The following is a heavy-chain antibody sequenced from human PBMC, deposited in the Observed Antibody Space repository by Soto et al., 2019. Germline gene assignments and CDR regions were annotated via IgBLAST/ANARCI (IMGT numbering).Heavy chain of an antibody. D-gene: IGHD3-10*01. CDR1: GGSISSGGYY. J-gene: IGHJ5*02. V-gene: IGHV4-31*03. Sequence: QVQLQESGPGLVKPSQTLSLTCTVSGGSISSGGYYWSWIRQHPGKGLEWIGYIYYSGSTYYNPSLKSRVTISVDTSKNQFSLKLSSVTSADTAVYYCARGRGSGSYYYSCWVRNWFDPWGQGTLVTVSS. CDR3: ARGRGSGSYYYSCWVRNWFDP. CDR2: IYYSGST.